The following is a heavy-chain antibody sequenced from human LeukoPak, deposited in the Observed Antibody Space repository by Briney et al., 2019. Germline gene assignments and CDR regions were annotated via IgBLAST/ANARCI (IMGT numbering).Heavy chain of an antibody. Sequence: GGSLRLSCAASGFTFSSYGMHWVRQAPGKGLEWVAFIRYDGSNKYYADSVKGRFTISRDNSKNTLYLQMNSLRAEDTAVYYCAEDTTYYYDSSGYSYFDYWGQGTLVTVSS. D-gene: IGHD3-22*01. CDR3: AEDTTYYYDSSGYSYFDY. CDR2: IRYDGSNK. CDR1: GFTFSSYG. V-gene: IGHV3-30*02. J-gene: IGHJ4*02.